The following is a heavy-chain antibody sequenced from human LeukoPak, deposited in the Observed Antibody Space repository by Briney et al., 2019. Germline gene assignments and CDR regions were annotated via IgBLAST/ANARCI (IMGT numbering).Heavy chain of an antibody. CDR1: GGSISSYY. Sequence: SETLSLTCTVSGGSISSYYWSWIRQPPGKGLEWIGYIYYSGSTNYNPSLKSRVTISVDTSKNQFSLKLSSVTAADTTVYYCASATAPDAFDIWGQGTMVTVSS. V-gene: IGHV4-59*01. J-gene: IGHJ3*02. CDR2: IYYSGST. CDR3: ASATAPDAFDI.